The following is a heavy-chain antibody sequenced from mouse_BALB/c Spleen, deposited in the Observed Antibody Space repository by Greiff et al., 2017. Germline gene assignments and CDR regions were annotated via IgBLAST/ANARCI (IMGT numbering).Heavy chain of an antibody. V-gene: IGHV1S126*01. D-gene: IGHD1-1*01. CDR1: GYSFTSYW. CDR2: IDPSDSET. CDR3: ARFDYGSSYGYFDY. J-gene: IGHJ2*01. Sequence: QVQLKESGPQLVRPGASVKISCKASGYSFTSYWMHWVKQRPGQGLEWIGMIDPSDSETRLNQKFKDKATLTVDKSSSTAYMQLSSPTSEDSAVYYCARFDYGSSYGYFDYWGQGTTLTVAS.